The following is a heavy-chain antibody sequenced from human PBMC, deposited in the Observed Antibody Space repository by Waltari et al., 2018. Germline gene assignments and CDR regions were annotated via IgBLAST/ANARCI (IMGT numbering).Heavy chain of an antibody. CDR1: GFTVSSNY. CDR2: ISVSGDSV. D-gene: IGHD6-6*01. CDR3: EVSSSSFGNY. V-gene: IGHV3-53*01. Sequence: EVQLVESGGGLIQPGGSLRLSCAASGFTVSSNYMSGARQAPGKGLEWVSSISVSGDSVDSADSVKGRFTTSRDNSKNIMYLQMNSLRVEDTALYYCEVSSSSFGNYWGQGALVTVSS. J-gene: IGHJ4*02.